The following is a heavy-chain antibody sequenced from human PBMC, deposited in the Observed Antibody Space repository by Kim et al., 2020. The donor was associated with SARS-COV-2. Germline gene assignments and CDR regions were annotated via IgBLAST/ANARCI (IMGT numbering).Heavy chain of an antibody. V-gene: IGHV3-11*05. D-gene: IGHD4-17*01. CDR3: ARGGGLRGEYNWFDP. CDR2: ISSSSSYT. J-gene: IGHJ5*02. Sequence: GGSLRLSCAASGFTFSDYYMSWIRQAPGKGLEWVSYISSSSSYTNYADSVKGRFTISRDNAKNSLYLQMNSLRAEDTAVYYCARGGGLRGEYNWFDPWGQGTLVTVSS. CDR1: GFTFSDYY.